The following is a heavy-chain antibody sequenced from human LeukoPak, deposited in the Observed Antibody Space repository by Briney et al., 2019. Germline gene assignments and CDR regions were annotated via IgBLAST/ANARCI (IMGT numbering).Heavy chain of an antibody. J-gene: IGHJ4*02. Sequence: PGGSLTLSCAPSGFTFSSYVMNWLRHAPGKALEWVSGISDSGGTTYYADSVKSRFTISRDNSKNTLYLQMNSLRAEDKAVYYCAKLMGFSGEEFDYWGQGTLVTVSS. CDR2: ISDSGGTT. CDR1: GFTFSSYV. CDR3: AKLMGFSGEEFDY. V-gene: IGHV3-23*01. D-gene: IGHD3-3*01.